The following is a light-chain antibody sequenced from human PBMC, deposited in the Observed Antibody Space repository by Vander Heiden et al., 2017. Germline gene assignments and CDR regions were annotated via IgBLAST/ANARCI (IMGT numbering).Light chain of an antibody. CDR2: SND. CDR3: AAWDDSLNGPV. Sequence: SVLTQPPSASGTPGQRVTISCSGSRSNIGSATVNWYQQVPETAPKLLIYSNDQRPSGVPDRFSGSKSGTSASLAISGLQSEDEAAYYCAAWDDSLNGPVFGGGTKLTVL. CDR1: RSNIGSAT. V-gene: IGLV1-44*01. J-gene: IGLJ2*01.